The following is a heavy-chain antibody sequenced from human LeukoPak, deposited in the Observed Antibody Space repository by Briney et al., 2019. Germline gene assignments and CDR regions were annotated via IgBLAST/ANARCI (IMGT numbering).Heavy chain of an antibody. Sequence: SETLSLTCTVSGGSISSTSYHWAWIRQPPGKGLEWIATVYYTGSAYYNPSLKSRVTISVDTSKSQFSLKLSTVTTADTALYYCARYASGSYYWFDPWGQGTLVTVSS. CDR1: GGSISSTSYH. CDR2: VYYTGSA. J-gene: IGHJ5*02. D-gene: IGHD3-10*01. CDR3: ARYASGSYYWFDP. V-gene: IGHV4-39*01.